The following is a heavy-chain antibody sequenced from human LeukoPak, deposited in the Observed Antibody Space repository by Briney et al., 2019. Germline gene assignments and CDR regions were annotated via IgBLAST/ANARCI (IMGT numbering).Heavy chain of an antibody. D-gene: IGHD3-22*01. Sequence: ASVKVSCKASGYTFTSYAMHWVRQAPGQRLEWMGWINAGNGNTKYSQEFQGRVTITRDTSASTAYMELSSLRSEDTAVYYCARDLDSSGYYQINFDYWGQGTLVTVSS. CDR2: INAGNGNT. V-gene: IGHV1-3*03. CDR3: ARDLDSSGYYQINFDY. J-gene: IGHJ4*02. CDR1: GYTFTSYA.